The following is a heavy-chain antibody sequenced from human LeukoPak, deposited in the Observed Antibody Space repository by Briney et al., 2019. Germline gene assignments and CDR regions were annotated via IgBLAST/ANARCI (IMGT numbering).Heavy chain of an antibody. Sequence: PRGSLRLSCAASGFTVSGTHMSWVRQAPGKGLEWVSAMYTGGTTYYADSVKGRFTISRDNSRNTLFLHMSSLRADATAVYYCAKDEATSGGGLASWGQGTLVTVSS. CDR2: MYTGGTT. V-gene: IGHV3-53*01. CDR1: GFTVSGTH. J-gene: IGHJ4*02. D-gene: IGHD3-16*01. CDR3: AKDEATSGGGLAS.